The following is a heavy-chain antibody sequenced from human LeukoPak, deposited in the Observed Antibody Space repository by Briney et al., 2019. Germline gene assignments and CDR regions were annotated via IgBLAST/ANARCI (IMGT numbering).Heavy chain of an antibody. CDR3: ARSQPYCSSTSCYPPPIYYYYYAMDV. D-gene: IGHD2-2*01. J-gene: IGHJ6*02. V-gene: IGHV4-61*02. Sequence: SQTLSLTCTVSGGSISSGNYYWSWIRQPAGKGLEWIGRIYTSGSTNYNPSLKSRVTISVDTSKNQFSLTLSSVTAADTAVYYCARSQPYCSSTSCYPPPIYYYYYAMDVWGQGTTVTVSS. CDR2: IYTSGST. CDR1: GGSISSGNYY.